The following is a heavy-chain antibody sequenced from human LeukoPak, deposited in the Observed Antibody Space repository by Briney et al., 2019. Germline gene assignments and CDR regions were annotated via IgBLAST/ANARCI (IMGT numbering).Heavy chain of an antibody. D-gene: IGHD3-3*01. CDR1: GYTFTSYG. V-gene: IGHV1-18*01. Sequence: GASVRVSCKASGYTFTSYGISWVRQAPGQGLEWMGWISAYNGNTNYAQKLQGRVTMTTDTSTSTACMELRSLRSDDTAVYYCARDLGYYDFWSGYYKAQPFDYWGQGTLVTVSS. J-gene: IGHJ4*02. CDR2: ISAYNGNT. CDR3: ARDLGYYDFWSGYYKAQPFDY.